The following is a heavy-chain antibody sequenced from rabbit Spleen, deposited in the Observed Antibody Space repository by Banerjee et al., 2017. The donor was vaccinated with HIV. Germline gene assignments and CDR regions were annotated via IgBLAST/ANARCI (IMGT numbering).Heavy chain of an antibody. Sequence: QEQLTETGGGLVQPGGSLKLSCKASGFDLSNYGVSWVRQAPGKGLEWIACINIVTGRSVYASWAKGRFTMSRTSSTTVTLQMTGLTAADTATYFCARDLVDAIGWNFNLWGPGTLVTVS. V-gene: IGHV1S45*01. CDR1: GFDLSNYG. D-gene: IGHD6-1*01. CDR2: INIVTGRS. J-gene: IGHJ4*01. CDR3: ARDLVDAIGWNFNL.